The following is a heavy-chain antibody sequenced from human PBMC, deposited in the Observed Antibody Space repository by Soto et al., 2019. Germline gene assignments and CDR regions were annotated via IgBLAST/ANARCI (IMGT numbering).Heavy chain of an antibody. V-gene: IGHV3-30*04. CDR2: ISYDGSNK. Sequence: QVQLVESGGGVVQPGRSLRLSCAASGFTFSNYAMHWVRQAPGKGLEWVIVISYDGSNKYYADSEKGRFTISRDNSKNTLYLQMNSLRAEDTAVYYCARGGHYYASGSFLGGYGMDVWGQGTTVTVSS. CDR3: ARGGHYYASGSFLGGYGMDV. CDR1: GFTFSNYA. D-gene: IGHD3-10*01. J-gene: IGHJ6*02.